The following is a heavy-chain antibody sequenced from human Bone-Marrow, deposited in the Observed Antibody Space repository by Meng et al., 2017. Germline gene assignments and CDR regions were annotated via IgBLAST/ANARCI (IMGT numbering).Heavy chain of an antibody. CDR1: GGSISSGNHY. D-gene: IGHD4-17*01. Sequence: QVQLQDPGPGLVKPSQTLSLTCTVSGGSISSGNHYWSWIRQHPGKGLEYIGYIYYSGSTYYNPSLKSRVIISVDTSKNQFSLRLNSVTAADTAVYYCASLYGDSSVWYLDLWGRGTLVTVSS. V-gene: IGHV4-31*03. CDR3: ASLYGDSSVWYLDL. CDR2: IYYSGST. J-gene: IGHJ2*01.